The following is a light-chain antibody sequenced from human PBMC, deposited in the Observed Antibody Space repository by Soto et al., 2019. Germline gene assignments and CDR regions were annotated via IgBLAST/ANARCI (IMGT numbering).Light chain of an antibody. CDR3: QQRSNWPVT. V-gene: IGKV3-11*01. Sequence: EIFLTQSPATLSLSLWEIATLSWRASQSVSSYLAWYQQKPGQAPRLLIYDASNRATGIPARFSGSGSGTDFTLTISSLEPEDFAVYYCQQRSNWPVTFGQGTRLEIK. CDR2: DAS. J-gene: IGKJ5*01. CDR1: QSVSSY.